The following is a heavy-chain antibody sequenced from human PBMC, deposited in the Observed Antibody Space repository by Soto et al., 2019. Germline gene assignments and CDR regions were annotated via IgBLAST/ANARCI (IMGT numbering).Heavy chain of an antibody. CDR1: GFTVSNNY. Sequence: EVQLVETGGGLIQPGGSLRLSCAASGFTVSNNYMSWVRQAPGKGLEWVSVIYSGGSTYYADSVKGRFTISRDNSKNTLYLQMNSLRAEDTAVYCCARVMVAILSWFDPWGQGTLVTVSS. V-gene: IGHV3-53*02. CDR3: ARVMVAILSWFDP. D-gene: IGHD2-21*01. CDR2: IYSGGST. J-gene: IGHJ5*02.